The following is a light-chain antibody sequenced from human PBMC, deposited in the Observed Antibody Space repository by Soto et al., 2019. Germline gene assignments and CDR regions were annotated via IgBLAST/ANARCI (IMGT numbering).Light chain of an antibody. Sequence: AIRMTQSPSSLSASTGDRVTITCRASQGISSYLAWYRQKPGKAPKLLIYAASTLQSGVPSRFSGSGSGTDFTLTISCLQSEDFATYYCQQYYSYPLFGQGTKVDIK. CDR2: AAS. CDR3: QQYYSYPL. CDR1: QGISSY. V-gene: IGKV1-8*01. J-gene: IGKJ1*01.